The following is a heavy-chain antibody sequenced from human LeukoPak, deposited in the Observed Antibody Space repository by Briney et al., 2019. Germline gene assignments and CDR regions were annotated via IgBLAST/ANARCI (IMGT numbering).Heavy chain of an antibody. CDR3: ARANYYYYMDV. Sequence: KTGGSLRLSCAASGFTFSDYYMSWIRQAPGKGLEWVSYISSSGISIYYADSVKGRITVSRDNAKNSLYLQMNSLRAEDTALYHCARANYYYYMDVWGKGTTVTISS. CDR2: ISSSGISI. V-gene: IGHV3-11*01. J-gene: IGHJ6*03. CDR1: GFTFSDYY.